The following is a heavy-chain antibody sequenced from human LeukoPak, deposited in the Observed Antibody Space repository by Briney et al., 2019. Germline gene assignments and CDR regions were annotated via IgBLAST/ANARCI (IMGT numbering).Heavy chain of an antibody. J-gene: IGHJ4*02. V-gene: IGHV3-23*01. CDR1: GFTFSTYA. Sequence: PGGSLRLSCAASGFTFSTYAMHWARQPPGKGLEWVSAITGSGGNTYYADSVKGRFTISRDNSKNTVFLQMNSLRAEDTAVYYCAKWGDYDVLTGYYVSDYWGQGTLVTVSS. CDR3: AKWGDYDVLTGYYVSDY. D-gene: IGHD3-9*01. CDR2: ITGSGGNT.